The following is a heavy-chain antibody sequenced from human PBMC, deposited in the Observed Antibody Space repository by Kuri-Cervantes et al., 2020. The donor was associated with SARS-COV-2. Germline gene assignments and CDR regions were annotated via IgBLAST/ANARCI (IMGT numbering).Heavy chain of an antibody. V-gene: IGHV3-7*01. J-gene: IGHJ5*01. D-gene: IGHD2-2*01. CDR2: IKQDGSEK. Sequence: GESLKISCAASGFTFSSYWMSWVRQAPGKGLEWVANIKQDGSEKYYVDSVKGRYTISRDNAKTSLYLQMHSLRAEDTAVYYGASDAALFRCTSTSCYVLSWFDPWGQGTLVTVSS. CDR1: GFTFSSYW. CDR3: ASDAALFRCTSTSCYVLSWFDP.